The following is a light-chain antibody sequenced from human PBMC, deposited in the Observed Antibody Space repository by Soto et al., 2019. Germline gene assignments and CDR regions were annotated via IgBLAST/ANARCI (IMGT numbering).Light chain of an antibody. CDR1: SSDVGGYNY. CDR2: EVN. V-gene: IGLV2-14*01. CDR3: SSYTSSSTLV. Sequence: QSALTQPASVSGSPGQSITISCTGTSSDVGGYNYVSWYQQHPGKAPKLMIFEVNNRPSGVSNRFSGSKSGITASLTISGLQADDDADYYCSSYTSSSTLVFGGGTKLTVL. J-gene: IGLJ2*01.